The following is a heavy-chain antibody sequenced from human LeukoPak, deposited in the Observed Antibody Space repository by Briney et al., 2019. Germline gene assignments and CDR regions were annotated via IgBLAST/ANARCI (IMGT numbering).Heavy chain of an antibody. CDR3: ARASMGSIWFGAYNWFDP. D-gene: IGHD3-10*01. V-gene: IGHV4-39*01. Sequence: PSETLSLTCTVSGGSISSRNYYWGWIRQPPGKGLEWIGSIYYSGSTYYNPSLKSRVSISVDTSKNQFSLKLSSVTAADTAVYYCARASMGSIWFGAYNWFDPWGQGTLVTVSS. J-gene: IGHJ5*02. CDR2: IYYSGST. CDR1: GGSISSRNYY.